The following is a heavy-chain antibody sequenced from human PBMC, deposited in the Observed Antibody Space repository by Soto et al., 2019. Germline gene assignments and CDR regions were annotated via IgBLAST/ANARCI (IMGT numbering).Heavy chain of an antibody. Sequence: GGSLRLSCAASGFTFSSYWMSWVRQAPGKGLEWVANIKQDGSEKYYVDTVKGRFTISRDNAKNSLYLQMNSLRAEDTAVYYCARDSLLGWFGDPTFDYWGQGTLVTGLL. D-gene: IGHD3-10*01. CDR2: IKQDGSEK. V-gene: IGHV3-7*05. CDR1: GFTFSSYW. J-gene: IGHJ4*02. CDR3: ARDSLLGWFGDPTFDY.